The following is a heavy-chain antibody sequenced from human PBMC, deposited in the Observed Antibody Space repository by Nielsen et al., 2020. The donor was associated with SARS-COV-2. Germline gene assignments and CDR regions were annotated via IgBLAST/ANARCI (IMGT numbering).Heavy chain of an antibody. J-gene: IGHJ4*02. CDR2: IFHSGGT. V-gene: IGHV4-4*02. D-gene: IGHD3-22*01. CDR1: GGSISSSHW. CDR3: ARDAYYYADSGYSYYFDY. Sequence: SETLSLTCVVSGGSISSSHWWSWVRQPPGKGLEWIGQIFHSGGTNYNPSLKNRVTISVDKSKNQFSLTLSSATAADTAVYYCARDAYYYADSGYSYYFDYWGQGTLVAVSS.